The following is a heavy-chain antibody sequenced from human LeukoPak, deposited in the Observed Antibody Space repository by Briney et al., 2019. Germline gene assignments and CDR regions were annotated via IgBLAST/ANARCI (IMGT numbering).Heavy chain of an antibody. D-gene: IGHD2-8*02. V-gene: IGHV3-23*01. J-gene: IGHJ4*02. CDR1: GFTFSSYA. Sequence: GGSLRLSCAASGFTFSSYAMSWVRQAPGKGLDWVSSISGSGGSTYYADSVKGRFAISRDNSKNTLYLQMNSLRAEDTAVYYCASLVGFRPYWGQGTLVTVSS. CDR3: ASLVGFRPY. CDR2: ISGSGGST.